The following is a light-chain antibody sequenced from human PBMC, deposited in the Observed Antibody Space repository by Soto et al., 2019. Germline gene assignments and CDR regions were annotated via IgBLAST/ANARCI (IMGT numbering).Light chain of an antibody. J-gene: IGLJ1*01. V-gene: IGLV2-14*01. CDR2: EVN. CDR3: FSFTTHSTHV. CDR1: RSDIGAYDY. Sequence: QSALTQPASLSGSPGQSITISCTGTRSDIGAYDYVSWFQQHPGKAPKLMISEVNNRPSGVSNRFSGSKSGNTAYLTISGLQVEDEAEYFCFSFTTHSTHVSVTGTKLTGL.